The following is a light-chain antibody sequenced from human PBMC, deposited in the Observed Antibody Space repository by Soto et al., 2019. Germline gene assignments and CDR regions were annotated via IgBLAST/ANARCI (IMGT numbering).Light chain of an antibody. Sequence: DIVLTQSPGTLSLSPGESVTLSCRASQSVSSSHLAWYQQKPGQAPRLFIYGASSRATGIPDRFSGSGSGTDFTLTISRVQPEDFAVYSCQHYGNSLTFGGGTKVEIK. CDR1: QSVSSSH. CDR3: QHYGNSLT. V-gene: IGKV3-20*01. J-gene: IGKJ4*01. CDR2: GAS.